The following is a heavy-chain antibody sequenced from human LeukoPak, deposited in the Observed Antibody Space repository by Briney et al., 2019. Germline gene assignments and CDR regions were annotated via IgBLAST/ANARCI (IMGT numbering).Heavy chain of an antibody. D-gene: IGHD2-21*01. Sequence: GESLKISCQTSGYTFTNYWIGWVRQMPGKGLEWMAIIYCDGSKTTYSPSFQSQVTISADKSISTAYLQWSSLKASDTAMYYCARLKGVWWFNAFDIWGQGTMVTVSS. CDR1: GYTFTNYW. CDR2: IYCDGSKT. CDR3: ARLKGVWWFNAFDI. J-gene: IGHJ3*02. V-gene: IGHV5-51*01.